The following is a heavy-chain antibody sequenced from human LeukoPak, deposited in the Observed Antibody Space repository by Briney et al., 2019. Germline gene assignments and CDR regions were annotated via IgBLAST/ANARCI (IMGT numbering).Heavy chain of an antibody. J-gene: IGHJ6*02. Sequence: GESLKISCKGSGYSFTSYWIGSVRQMPGKGLEWMGIIYPGDSDTRYSPSFQGQVTISADKSISTAYLQWSSLKASDTAMYYCAVAYCGGDCYSGYYYGMDVWGQGTTVTVSS. CDR3: AVAYCGGDCYSGYYYGMDV. CDR1: GYSFTSYW. CDR2: IYPGDSDT. D-gene: IGHD2-21*02. V-gene: IGHV5-51*01.